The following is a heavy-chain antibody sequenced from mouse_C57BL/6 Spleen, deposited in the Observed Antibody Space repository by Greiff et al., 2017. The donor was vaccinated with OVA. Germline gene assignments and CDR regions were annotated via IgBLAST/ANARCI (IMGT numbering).Heavy chain of an antibody. CDR3: ARHRNWDWYFDV. D-gene: IGHD4-1*01. Sequence: EVMLVESGGGLVQPGGSLKLSCAASGFTFSDYGMAWVRQAPRKGPEWVAFISNLAYSIYYADTVTGRFTISRENAKNTLYLEMSSLRSEDTAMYYCARHRNWDWYFDVWGTGTTVTVSS. J-gene: IGHJ1*03. CDR1: GFTFSDYG. CDR2: ISNLAYSI. V-gene: IGHV5-15*01.